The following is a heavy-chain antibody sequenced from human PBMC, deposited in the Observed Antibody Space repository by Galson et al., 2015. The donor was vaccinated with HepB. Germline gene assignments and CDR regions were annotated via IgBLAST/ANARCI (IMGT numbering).Heavy chain of an antibody. J-gene: IGHJ3*02. CDR3: ARAMIVVGSAEDACDI. CDR1: GSTFTSHW. D-gene: IGHD3-22*01. V-gene: IGHV5-51*01. Sequence: QSGAEVTKPGESLKIACKGSGSTFTSHWIGWVRQMPGKGLEWMGIIYPGDSDTRYSPSFQGQVTISADKSITTAYLQWSSLKASDTAMYYCARAMIVVGSAEDACDIGVQGRMFTVSP. CDR2: IYPGDSDT.